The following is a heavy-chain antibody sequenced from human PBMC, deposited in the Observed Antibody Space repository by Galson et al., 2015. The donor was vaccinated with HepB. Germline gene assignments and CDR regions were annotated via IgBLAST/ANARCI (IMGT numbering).Heavy chain of an antibody. Sequence: SLRLSCAASGFAFSSHAMSWVRQAPGKGLEWVSSIHGGRTYYADSVKGRFTISRDNSKNTLYLQINSLRAEDTAIYYCAKDLSSGWYFGDFWGQGTLVTVSS. CDR3: AKDLSSGWYFGDF. J-gene: IGHJ4*02. CDR1: GFAFSSHA. V-gene: IGHV3-23*01. CDR2: IHGGRT. D-gene: IGHD6-19*01.